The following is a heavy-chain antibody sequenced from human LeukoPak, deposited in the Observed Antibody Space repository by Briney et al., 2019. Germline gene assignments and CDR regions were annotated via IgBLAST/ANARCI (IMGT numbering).Heavy chain of an antibody. CDR2: ISYDGSNK. CDR1: GFTFSSYG. CDR3: AKGYSGYDWSLVDY. J-gene: IGHJ4*02. Sequence: GGSLRLSYVASGFTFSSYGMHWVRQAPGKGLEWVAVISYDGSNKYYADSVKGRFTISRDNSKNTLYLQMNSLRAEDTAAYYCAKGYSGYDWSLVDYWGQGTLVTVSS. V-gene: IGHV3-30*18. D-gene: IGHD5-12*01.